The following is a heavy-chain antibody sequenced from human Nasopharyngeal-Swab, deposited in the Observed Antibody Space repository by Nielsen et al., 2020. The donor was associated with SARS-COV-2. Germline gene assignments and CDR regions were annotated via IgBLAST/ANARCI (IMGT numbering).Heavy chain of an antibody. Sequence: SVKVSCKASGGTFSSYAISWVRQAPGQGLEWMGGIIPIFGTANYAQKFQGRVTITADKFTSTAYMELSSLRSEDTAVYYCASGGLVRNYYYYYYMDVWGKGTTVTVSS. CDR3: ASGGLVRNYYYYYYMDV. V-gene: IGHV1-69*06. CDR2: IIPIFGTA. D-gene: IGHD6-6*01. J-gene: IGHJ6*03. CDR1: GGTFSSYA.